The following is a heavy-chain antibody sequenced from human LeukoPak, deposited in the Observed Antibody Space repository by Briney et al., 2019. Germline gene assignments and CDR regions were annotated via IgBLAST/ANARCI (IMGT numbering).Heavy chain of an antibody. CDR1: GGSISSYY. CDR2: FYYSGTL. CDR3: ARKPWNNWFDP. V-gene: IGHV4-59*12. Sequence: SETLSLTCTVSGGSISSYYWSWIRQPPGKGLQWIGSFYYSGTLLYNPSLGGRVIISLDTSKNQFSLRLSSVTAADTAIYYCARKPWNNWFDPWGQGTRVIVSS. J-gene: IGHJ5*02. D-gene: IGHD3-3*01.